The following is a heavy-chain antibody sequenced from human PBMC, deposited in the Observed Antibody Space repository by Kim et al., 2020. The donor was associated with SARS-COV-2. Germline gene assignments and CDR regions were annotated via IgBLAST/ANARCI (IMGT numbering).Heavy chain of an antibody. J-gene: IGHJ3*02. CDR2: IRSKVNGYAT. D-gene: IGHD1-1*01. CDR3: TRVPGTTLAFWDVFD. Sequence: GGSLRLSCGVSGFTFSDSARHWVRRASGKGLEWLGRIRSKVNGYATAYSASVRGRSINSSDDSRYMAYMQMNSLKTEDTSGYYCTRVPGTTLAFWDVFD. CDR1: GFTFSDSA. V-gene: IGHV3-73*01.